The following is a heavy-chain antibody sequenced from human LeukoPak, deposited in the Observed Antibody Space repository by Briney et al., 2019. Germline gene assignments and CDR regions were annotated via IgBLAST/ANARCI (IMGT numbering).Heavy chain of an antibody. CDR2: MNPNSGNT. J-gene: IGHJ4*02. V-gene: IGHV1-8*03. Sequence: GASVKVSCKASGYTFTSYDINWVRQATGQGLEWMGWMNPNSGNTGYAQKFQGRVTITRNTSISTAYMELSSLRSEDTAVYYCARASYDYDSSGYYYYFDYWGQGTLVTVTS. CDR3: ARASYDYDSSGYYYYFDY. CDR1: GYTFTSYD. D-gene: IGHD3-22*01.